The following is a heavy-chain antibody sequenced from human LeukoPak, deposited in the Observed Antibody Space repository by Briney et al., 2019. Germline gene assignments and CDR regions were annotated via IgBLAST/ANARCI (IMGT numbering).Heavy chain of an antibody. V-gene: IGHV3-74*01. J-gene: IGHJ4*02. Sequence: PGGSLRLSCAASGFTFGSPWMHWVRQAPGKGLAWVSRINSDGSATAYADSVKGRFTISRDNAENTLYLQMNSLRAEDTAVYYCARGTAGYHSSYFDYWGQGTLVTASS. CDR3: ARGTAGYHSSYFDY. CDR2: INSDGSAT. CDR1: GFTFGSPW. D-gene: IGHD3-16*02.